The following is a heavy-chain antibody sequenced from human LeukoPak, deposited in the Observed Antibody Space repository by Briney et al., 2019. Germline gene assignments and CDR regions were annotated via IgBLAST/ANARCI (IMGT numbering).Heavy chain of an antibody. CDR2: ISWNSGSI. J-gene: IGHJ4*02. CDR1: GFTFDDYA. D-gene: IGHD6-19*01. CDR3: AKDRRQWLIDY. Sequence: PGGSLRLSCAASGFTFDDYAMHWVRQAPGKGLEWVSGISWNSGSIGYADSVKGRFTISRDNAKNSLYLQMNSLRAEDTAVYYCAKDRRQWLIDYWGQGTLVTVSS. V-gene: IGHV3-9*01.